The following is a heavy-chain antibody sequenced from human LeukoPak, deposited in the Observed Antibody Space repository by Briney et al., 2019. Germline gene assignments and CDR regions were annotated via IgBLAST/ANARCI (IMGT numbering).Heavy chain of an antibody. D-gene: IGHD3-22*01. Sequence: SGTLSLTCAVSGGSISSSNWWSWVRQPPGKGLEWIGEIYHSGSTNYNPSLKSRVTISVDTSKNQFSLELSSVTAADTAVYYCARAKAYYYDSSGYFSTLGYYYYMDVWGKGTTVTVSS. V-gene: IGHV4-4*02. J-gene: IGHJ6*03. CDR1: GGSISSSNW. CDR3: ARAKAYYYDSSGYFSTLGYYYYMDV. CDR2: IYHSGST.